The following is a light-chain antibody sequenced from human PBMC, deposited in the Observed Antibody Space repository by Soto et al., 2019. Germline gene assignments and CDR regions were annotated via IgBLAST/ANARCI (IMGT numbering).Light chain of an antibody. CDR3: CSYAGSSTLI. CDR1: SSDVGTYSF. J-gene: IGLJ2*01. CDR2: EVS. V-gene: IGLV2-23*02. Sequence: QSALTQPASVSGSPGQSITISCTGTSSDVGTYSFVSWYQQHPGKAPKLMIYEVSKRPSGVSNRFSGSKSANTASLTISGLQTEDEADYYCCSYAGSSTLIFGGGTQLTVL.